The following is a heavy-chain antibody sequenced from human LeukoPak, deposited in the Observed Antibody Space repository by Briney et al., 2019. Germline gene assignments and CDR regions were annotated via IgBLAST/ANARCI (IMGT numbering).Heavy chain of an antibody. J-gene: IGHJ4*02. CDR3: ATQPSGYSSGWYTSY. Sequence: ASVTVSCKVSGYTLTELSMHWVRQAPGKGLEWMGGFDPEDGGTIYAQKFQGRVTMTEGTSTDTAYMELSRLRSEDTAVYYCATQPSGYSSGWYTSYWGQGTLVTVSS. D-gene: IGHD6-19*01. CDR2: FDPEDGGT. V-gene: IGHV1-24*01. CDR1: GYTLTELS.